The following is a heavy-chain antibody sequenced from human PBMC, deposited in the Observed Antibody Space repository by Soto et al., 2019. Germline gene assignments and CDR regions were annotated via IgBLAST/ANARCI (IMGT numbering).Heavy chain of an antibody. Sequence: EVQLLESGGGLVQPGGSLRLSCAASGFTGSSSAMIWVRQAPGKGLEWVATFSAGGSRYYADSVKGRFTISRNRSKNTLYLQMNGLRAEDTALYYCAKDRGSGGIVAGTPDYWGQGTLGNVSS. V-gene: IGHV3-23*01. CDR1: GFTGSSSA. J-gene: IGHJ4*02. CDR2: FSAGGSR. CDR3: AKDRGSGGIVAGTPDY. D-gene: IGHD6-19*01.